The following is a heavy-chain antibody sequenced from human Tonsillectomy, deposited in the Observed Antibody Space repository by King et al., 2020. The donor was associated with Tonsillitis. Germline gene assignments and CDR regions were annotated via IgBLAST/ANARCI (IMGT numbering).Heavy chain of an antibody. V-gene: IGHV3-9*01. CDR3: AKDMEGWGPCDY. CDR2: ISWNSGNI. J-gene: IGHJ4*02. D-gene: IGHD1-1*01. CDR1: GFTFDDYA. Sequence: VQLVESGGGLVQPGRSLRLSCAASGFTFDDYAMHWVRQAPGKGLEWVSGISWNSGNIGYADSVKGRFTISRDNAKKSLYLQLNSLRAEDTALYYCAKDMEGWGPCDYWGQGTLVTVSS.